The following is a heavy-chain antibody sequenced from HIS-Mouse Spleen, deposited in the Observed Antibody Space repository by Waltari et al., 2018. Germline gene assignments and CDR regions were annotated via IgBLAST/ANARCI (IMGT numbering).Heavy chain of an antibody. CDR2: FYYSGST. Sequence: QLQLQESGPGLVKPSETLSLTCTVSGGSISSSSYYWGWIRQPPGKGLEWIGSFYYSGSTYYNPSLKSRVTISVATSKNQFSLKLSSVTAADTAVYYCAREIPYSSSWYDWYFDLWGRGTLVTVSS. CDR3: AREIPYSSSWYDWYFDL. J-gene: IGHJ2*01. V-gene: IGHV4-39*07. D-gene: IGHD6-13*01. CDR1: GGSISSSSYY.